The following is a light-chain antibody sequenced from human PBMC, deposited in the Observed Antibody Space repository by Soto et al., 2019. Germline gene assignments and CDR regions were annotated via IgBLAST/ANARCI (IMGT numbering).Light chain of an antibody. V-gene: IGKV1-27*01. CDR2: TAS. CDR3: QKYNSALT. CDR1: QDISNY. J-gene: IGKJ5*01. Sequence: DIQMPQSPSSLSASIGDTVTITCRASQDISNYLAWYQQTPGKVPKLLIYTASTLQSGVPSRFSGSGSGTDFTLTISSLQPEDVATYYCQKYNSALTVGQGTRLEIK.